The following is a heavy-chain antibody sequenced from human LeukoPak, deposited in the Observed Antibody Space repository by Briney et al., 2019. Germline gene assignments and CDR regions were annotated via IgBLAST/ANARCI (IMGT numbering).Heavy chain of an antibody. CDR2: ISSSSSYI. CDR3: ARDSSSSSKDY. CDR1: GFTFSSYS. D-gene: IGHD6-6*01. Sequence: GGSLRLSCAASGFTFSSYSMNWVRQAPGKGLEWVSSISSSSSYIYYPDSVKGRFTISRDNAKNSLYLQMNSLRAEDTAVYYCARDSSSSSKDYWGQGTLVTVSS. V-gene: IGHV3-21*01. J-gene: IGHJ4*02.